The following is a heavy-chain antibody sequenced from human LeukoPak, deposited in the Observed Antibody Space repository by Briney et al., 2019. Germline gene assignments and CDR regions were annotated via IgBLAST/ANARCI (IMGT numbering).Heavy chain of an antibody. CDR1: GGSLSSYH. CDR3: ARGVINQYYYYYYMDV. V-gene: IGHV4-59*13. D-gene: IGHD3-22*01. CDR2: IYYSGST. Sequence: AETLSLTCSVCGGSLSSYHGSWIRQPPGKGLEWIGYIYYSGSTNYNPSLKSRVTLSVDTSNNQSSLKLSSATAADTAVYYCARGVINQYYYYYYMDVWGKGTTVTVSS. J-gene: IGHJ6*03.